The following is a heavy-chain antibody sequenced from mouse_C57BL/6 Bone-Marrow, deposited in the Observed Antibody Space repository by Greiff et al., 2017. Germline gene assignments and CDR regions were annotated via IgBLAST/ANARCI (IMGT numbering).Heavy chain of an antibody. CDR3: ARGELVWYFEV. CDR2: ISGGGGNT. V-gene: IGHV5-9*01. Sequence: EVKLQESGGGLVKPGGSLKLSCAASGFTFSSYTMSWVRQTPEKRLEWVATISGGGGNTYYPDSVKGRFTISRDNAKNTLYLQMSSLRSEDTALYYCARGELVWYFEVWGTGTTVTVSS. D-gene: IGHD4-1*01. J-gene: IGHJ1*03. CDR1: GFTFSSYT.